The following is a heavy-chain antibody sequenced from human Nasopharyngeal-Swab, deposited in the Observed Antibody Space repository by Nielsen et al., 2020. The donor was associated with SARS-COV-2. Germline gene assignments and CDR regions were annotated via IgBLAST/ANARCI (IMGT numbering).Heavy chain of an antibody. CDR2: IYYSGST. CDR1: GGSISSSSYY. CDR3: ARRDRYYDFWMD. Sequence: GSLRLSCTVSGGSISSSSYYWGWIRQPPGKGLEWIGSIYYSGSTYYNPSLKSRVTISVDTSKNQFSLKLSSVTAADTAVYYCARRDRYYDFWMDWGQGTLVTVSS. J-gene: IGHJ4*02. V-gene: IGHV4-39*01. D-gene: IGHD3-3*01.